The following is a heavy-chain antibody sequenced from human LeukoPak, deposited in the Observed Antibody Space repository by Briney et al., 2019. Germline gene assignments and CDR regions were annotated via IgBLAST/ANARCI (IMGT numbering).Heavy chain of an antibody. CDR1: GFSFSDDY. D-gene: IGHD7-27*01. V-gene: IGHV3-53*01. Sequence: GGSLRLSCAASGFSFSDDYMNWVRQAPGKGLEWVSVMYSGGSTYYADSVKGRFTISRDNSKNTVHLQMNSLRAEDTAVYYCARNPGNWGEVYYFDHWGQGTLVTVYS. CDR3: ARNPGNWGEVYYFDH. CDR2: MYSGGST. J-gene: IGHJ4*02.